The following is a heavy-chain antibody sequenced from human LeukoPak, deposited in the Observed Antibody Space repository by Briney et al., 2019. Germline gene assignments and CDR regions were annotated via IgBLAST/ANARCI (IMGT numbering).Heavy chain of an antibody. V-gene: IGHV1-46*01. CDR1: GYTFTNNY. CDR2: INPSGGST. CDR3: ARTVGAIPADAFDI. J-gene: IGHJ3*02. Sequence: GASVKVSCKASGYTFTNNYMHWVRQAPGQGLEWMGIINPSGGSTSYAQKFQGRVTMTRDMSTSTVYMELSSLRSEDTAVYYCARTVGAIPADAFDIWGQGTMVTVSS. D-gene: IGHD1-26*01.